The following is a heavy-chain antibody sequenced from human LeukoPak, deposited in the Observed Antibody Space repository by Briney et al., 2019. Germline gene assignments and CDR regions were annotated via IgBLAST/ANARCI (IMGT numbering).Heavy chain of an antibody. CDR2: ISAYNGNT. CDR3: ARDRLYSSGWSSTPYYYYGMDV. V-gene: IGHV1-18*01. D-gene: IGHD6-19*01. Sequence: ASVKVSCKASGYTFTSYGISWVRQAPGQGLEWVGWISAYNGNTNYAQKLQGRVTMTTDTSTSTAYMELRSLRSDDTAVYYCARDRLYSSGWSSTPYYYYGMDVWGQGTTVTVSS. J-gene: IGHJ6*02. CDR1: GYTFTSYG.